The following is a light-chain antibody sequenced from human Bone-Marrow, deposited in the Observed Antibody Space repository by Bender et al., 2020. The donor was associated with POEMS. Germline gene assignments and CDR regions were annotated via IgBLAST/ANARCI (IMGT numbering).Light chain of an antibody. CDR3: CSYAGYWV. CDR2: EGS. V-gene: IGLV2-23*01. J-gene: IGLJ3*02. Sequence: QSALTQPASVSGSPGQSISISCTGTSSDVGSYNLVSWYQHNPGKAPKLMIYEGSQRPSGISNRFSGSKSGNTASLTISGHQAEDEADYYCCSYAGYWVFGGGTKLTVL. CDR1: SSDVGSYNL.